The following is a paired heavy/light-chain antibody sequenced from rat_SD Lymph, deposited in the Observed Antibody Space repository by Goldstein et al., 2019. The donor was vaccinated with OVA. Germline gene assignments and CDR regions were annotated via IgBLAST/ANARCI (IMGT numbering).Light chain of an antibody. CDR2: DAT. CDR1: QGIDDY. Sequence: DIQMTQSPASLSASLEEIVTITCTASQGIDDYFSWYQQKPGKSPQLLINDATRLADGVPSRFSGSRSGTQYSLKISRPQVDDSGIYYCLQTYSTPWTFGGGTKLELK. V-gene: IGKV12S16*01. CDR3: LQTYSTPWT. J-gene: IGKJ1*01.
Heavy chain of an antibody. CDR3: TRRGYGGYGPFAY. V-gene: IGHV1-16*01. Sequence: EVLLQQSGAELVRPGSSVKISCKASGYIFTDHYMNWVIQRPEQGLVWIGRINPANGHAIYVEKFKSKATLTADTSSNTAYMQLNRLTSEDTATYFCTRRGYGGYGPFAYWGHGTLVTVSS. CDR2: INPANGHA. D-gene: IGHD1-11*01. J-gene: IGHJ3*01. CDR1: GYIFTDHY.